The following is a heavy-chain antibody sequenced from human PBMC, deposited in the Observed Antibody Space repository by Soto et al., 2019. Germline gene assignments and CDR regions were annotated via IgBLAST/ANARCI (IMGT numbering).Heavy chain of an antibody. CDR2: IYHSGST. Sequence: TLSLTCAVSGGSISSGGYSWSWIRQPPGKGLEWIGYIYHSGSTYYNPSLKSRVTISVDRSKNQFSLKLSSVTAAVTAVYYCAVIVGATHFDYWGQGSLVTVSS. CDR3: AVIVGATHFDY. CDR1: GGSISSGGYS. D-gene: IGHD1-26*01. J-gene: IGHJ4*02. V-gene: IGHV4-30-2*01.